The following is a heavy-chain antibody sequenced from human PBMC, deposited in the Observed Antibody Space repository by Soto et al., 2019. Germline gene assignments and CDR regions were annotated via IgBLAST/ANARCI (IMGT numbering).Heavy chain of an antibody. D-gene: IGHD6-19*01. CDR1: GGSISSSSYY. V-gene: IGHV4-39*01. J-gene: IGHJ4*02. Sequence: QLQLQESGPGLVKPSETLSLTCTVSGGSISSSSYYWGWIRQPPGKGLERIGSIYHSGSTYYNPSLKRRVTISGDTSKSQFSLKLSSVTAADTAVYYCATHYATGWLGRGYWGQGTLVTVSS. CDR3: ATHYATGWLGRGY. CDR2: IYHSGST.